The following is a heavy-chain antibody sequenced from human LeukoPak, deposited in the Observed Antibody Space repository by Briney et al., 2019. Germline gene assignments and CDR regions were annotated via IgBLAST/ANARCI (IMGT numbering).Heavy chain of an antibody. Sequence: PSETLSLTCTVSGGSISSYYWSWIRQPPGKGLEWIGYIYYSGSTNYNPSLKSRVTISVDTSKNQFSLKLGSVTAADTAVYYCARSSTSKTPDAFDIWGQGTMVTVSS. D-gene: IGHD2/OR15-2a*01. CDR1: GGSISSYY. CDR2: IYYSGST. V-gene: IGHV4-59*08. CDR3: ARSSTSKTPDAFDI. J-gene: IGHJ3*02.